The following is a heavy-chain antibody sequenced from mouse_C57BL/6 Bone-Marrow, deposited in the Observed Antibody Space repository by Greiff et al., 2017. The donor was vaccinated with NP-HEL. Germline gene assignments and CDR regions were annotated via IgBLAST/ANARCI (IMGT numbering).Heavy chain of an antibody. CDR3: AGHYYGSSEGYFDV. J-gene: IGHJ1*03. Sequence: QVQLKESGPGLVAPSQSLSITCTVSGFSLTSYAISWVRQPPGKGLEWLGVIWTGGGTNYNSALKSRLSISKDNSKSQVFLKMNSLQTDDTARYYCAGHYYGSSEGYFDVWGTGTTVTVSS. CDR1: GFSLTSYA. CDR2: IWTGGGT. D-gene: IGHD1-1*01. V-gene: IGHV2-9-1*01.